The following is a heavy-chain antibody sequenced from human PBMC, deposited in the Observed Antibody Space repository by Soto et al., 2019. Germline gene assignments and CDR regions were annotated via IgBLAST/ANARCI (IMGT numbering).Heavy chain of an antibody. CDR2: ISDSGATT. Sequence: GSLRLSCAASGFTFSNCAMSWVRQAPGKGLEWVSVISDSGATTDYADSVKGRFTISRDNSKNTLYVQMNSLRAEDTAIYYCVKDSSHSSSWYDFDYWGHGALVTVSS. V-gene: IGHV3-23*01. CDR1: GFTFSNCA. J-gene: IGHJ4*01. D-gene: IGHD6-13*01. CDR3: VKDSSHSSSWYDFDY.